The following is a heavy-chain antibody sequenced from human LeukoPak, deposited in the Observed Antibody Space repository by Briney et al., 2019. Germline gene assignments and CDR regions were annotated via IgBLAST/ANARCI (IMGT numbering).Heavy chain of an antibody. V-gene: IGHV3-74*01. Sequence: GGSLRLSCAASGFSFSKYWMYWVRQAPGKGLVWVSRISRDGSITSCAESVKVRISLSRDNDKNTLHLQMTSLRVEDTAIYYCAREGDYGDYVLDYWGQGTLVTVSS. J-gene: IGHJ4*02. CDR3: AREGDYGDYVLDY. CDR1: GFSFSKYW. CDR2: ISRDGSIT. D-gene: IGHD4-17*01.